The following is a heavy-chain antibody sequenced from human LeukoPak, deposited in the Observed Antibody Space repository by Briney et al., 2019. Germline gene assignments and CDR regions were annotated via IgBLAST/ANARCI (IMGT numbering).Heavy chain of an antibody. Sequence: SETLSLTCTVSGGSISSYYWSWIRQPPGKGLEWIGCIYYSGSTNYNPSLKSRVTISVDTSKNQFSLKLSSVTAADTAVYYCARGPNLTIDDYWGQGTLVTVSS. J-gene: IGHJ4*02. CDR2: IYYSGST. D-gene: IGHD3-10*01. CDR3: ARGPNLTIDDY. V-gene: IGHV4-59*01. CDR1: GGSISSYY.